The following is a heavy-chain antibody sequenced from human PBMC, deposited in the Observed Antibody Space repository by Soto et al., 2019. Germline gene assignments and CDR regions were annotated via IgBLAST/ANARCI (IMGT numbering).Heavy chain of an antibody. V-gene: IGHV1-69*08. J-gene: IGHJ6*02. Sequence: QVQLVQSGAEVKKPGSSVKVSCKASGGTFSSYTISWVRQAPGQGLEWMGRIIPILGIANYAQKFQGRVTITADKSTSTAYMELSSMGSEDTAVYYCARDNSGSTGRYYYYGMDVWGQGTTVTVSS. CDR1: GGTFSSYT. D-gene: IGHD1-1*01. CDR3: ARDNSGSTGRYYYYGMDV. CDR2: IIPILGIA.